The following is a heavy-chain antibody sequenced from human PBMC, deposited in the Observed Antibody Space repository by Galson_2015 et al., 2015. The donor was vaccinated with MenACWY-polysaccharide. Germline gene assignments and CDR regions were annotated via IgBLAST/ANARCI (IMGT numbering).Heavy chain of an antibody. Sequence: SVKVSCKASGYTFIGYYMHWVRQAPGQGLEWMGWINPNSSGTNYAQKFQGRVTMTRDTSISTAYMELSRLRSDDTAVYYCAREGSRVATMSVEFYGMDVWGQGTTVTVSS. CDR3: AREGSRVATMSVEFYGMDV. J-gene: IGHJ6*02. CDR1: GYTFIGYY. D-gene: IGHD5-12*01. V-gene: IGHV1-2*02. CDR2: INPNSSGT.